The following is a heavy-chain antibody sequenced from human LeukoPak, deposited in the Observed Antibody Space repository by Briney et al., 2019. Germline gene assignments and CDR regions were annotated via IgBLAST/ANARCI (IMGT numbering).Heavy chain of an antibody. CDR2: IYPGESDT. D-gene: IGHD1-1*01. CDR1: GYSFTRYW. Sequence: GEPLKISCKGSGYSFTRYWIGWVRQMPGKGLEWMGTIYPGESDTRNSPSFQGQVTISADKSISTAYLQWSSLKASDTAMYYCARRVGRTGTIDFDYWGQGTLVTVSS. J-gene: IGHJ4*02. V-gene: IGHV5-51*01. CDR3: ARRVGRTGTIDFDY.